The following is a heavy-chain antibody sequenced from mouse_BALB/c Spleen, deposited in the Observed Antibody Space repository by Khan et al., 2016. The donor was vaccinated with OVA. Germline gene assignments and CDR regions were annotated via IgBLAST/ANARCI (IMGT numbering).Heavy chain of an antibody. Sequence: EVELVESGGGLVEPGGSLKLSCAASGFTFSSFVMSWVRQTPEKRLEWVATISSAATYTYYPDSVKGRFTISRDNAKNNLYLQMNSLRSDDTAILYWPTGSHGWFAYGGQGPVVTVST. CDR2: ISSAATYT. V-gene: IGHV5-9-1*01. D-gene: IGHD1-1*01. J-gene: IGHJ3*01. CDR1: GFTFSSFV. CDR3: PTGSHGWFAY.